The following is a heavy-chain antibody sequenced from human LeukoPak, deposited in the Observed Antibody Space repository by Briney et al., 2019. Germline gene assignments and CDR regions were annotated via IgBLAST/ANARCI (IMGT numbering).Heavy chain of an antibody. CDR3: AREDPYIVALPADGRYFDC. CDR1: GFTFSSYG. Sequence: GGSLRLSCAASGFTFSSYGMHWVRQAPGKGLEWVAVISGDGNIKWTADSVKGRFTISRDNSKNTLYLQMNSLRAEDTAVYYCAREDPYIVALPADGRYFDCWGQGTLVAVSS. D-gene: IGHD2-2*01. CDR2: ISGDGNIK. V-gene: IGHV3-30*19. J-gene: IGHJ4*02.